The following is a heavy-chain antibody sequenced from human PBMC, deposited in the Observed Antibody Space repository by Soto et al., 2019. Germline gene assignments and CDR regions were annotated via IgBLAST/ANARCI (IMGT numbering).Heavy chain of an antibody. CDR1: GYSFTSYW. CDR2: IDPSDSYT. CDR3: ASQRGAFRHKGYYYGMDV. V-gene: IGHV5-10-1*01. D-gene: IGHD6-25*01. Sequence: PGESLKISCKGSGYSFTSYWISWVRQMPGKGLEWMGRIDPSDSYTNYSPPFQGHVTISADKSISTAYLQWSSLKASDTAMYYCASQRGAFRHKGYYYGMDVWGQGTTVTVSS. J-gene: IGHJ6*02.